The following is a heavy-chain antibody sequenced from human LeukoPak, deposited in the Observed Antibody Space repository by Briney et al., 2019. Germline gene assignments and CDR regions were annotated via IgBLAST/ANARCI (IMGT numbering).Heavy chain of an antibody. D-gene: IGHD4-23*01. CDR3: ARDPRTPTFMTTVVTDGMDV. CDR2: IKQDGSET. J-gene: IGHJ6*02. V-gene: IGHV3-7*01. Sequence: GGSLRLSCAASGFTFSSYWMSWVRQAPGKGLEWVANIKQDGSETYYVDSVKGRFTISRDNAKNSLYLQMNSLRAEDTAVYYCARDPRTPTFMTTVVTDGMDVWGQGTTVTVSS. CDR1: GFTFSSYW.